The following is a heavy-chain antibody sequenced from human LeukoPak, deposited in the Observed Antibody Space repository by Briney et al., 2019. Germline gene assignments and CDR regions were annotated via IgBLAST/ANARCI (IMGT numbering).Heavy chain of an antibody. CDR1: GGSFSGYY. CDR2: INHSGST. D-gene: IGHD5-18*01. Sequence: SETLSLTCAVYGGSFSGYYWSWIRQPPGKGLEWIGEINHSGSTNYNPSLKSRVTISVDTSKNQFSLKLSSVTAADTAVYYCARAWIQLWLRTAHGAFDIWGQGTMVTVSS. V-gene: IGHV4-34*01. CDR3: ARAWIQLWLRTAHGAFDI. J-gene: IGHJ3*02.